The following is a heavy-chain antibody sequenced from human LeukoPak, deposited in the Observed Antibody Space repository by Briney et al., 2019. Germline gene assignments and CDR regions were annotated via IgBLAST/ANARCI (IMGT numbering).Heavy chain of an antibody. J-gene: IGHJ4*02. D-gene: IGHD3-22*01. CDR1: GGSFSGYY. CDR3: ARGSHDNSGYYPVDY. V-gene: IGHV4-34*01. CDR2: INHSGST. Sequence: SETLSLTCAVYGGSFSGYYWSWIRQPPGKGLEWIGEINHSGSTNYNPSLKSRVTISVDTSKNQFSLKLSSVTAADTAVYYCARGSHDNSGYYPVDYWGQGTLVTVSS.